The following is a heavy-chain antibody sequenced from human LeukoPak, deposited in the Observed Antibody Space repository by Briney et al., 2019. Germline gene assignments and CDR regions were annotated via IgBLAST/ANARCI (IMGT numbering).Heavy chain of an antibody. J-gene: IGHJ4*02. CDR3: ARDGDSSGYYSY. CDR1: GGSISSHY. CDR2: IYYSGST. D-gene: IGHD3-22*01. V-gene: IGHV4-59*11. Sequence: SETLSLTCTVSGGSISSHYWSWIRQPPGKGLEWIGYIYYSGSTSYNPSLKSRVTISVDTSKNQFSLKLSSVTAADTAVYYCARDGDSSGYYSYWGQGTLVTVSS.